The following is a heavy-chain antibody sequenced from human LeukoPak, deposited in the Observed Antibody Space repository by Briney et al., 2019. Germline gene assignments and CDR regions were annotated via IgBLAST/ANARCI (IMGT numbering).Heavy chain of an antibody. V-gene: IGHV4-59*01. J-gene: IGHJ4*01. D-gene: IGHD3-9*01. CDR2: IYYSGST. CDR3: ASFYDILTGIDY. CDR1: GGSISSYY. Sequence: SETLSLTCTVSGGSISSYYCSWIRQPPGKGLEWIGYIYYSGSTNYNPSLKSRVTISVDTSKNQFSLKLSSVTAADTAVYYCASFYDILTGIDYWGQEPWSPSPQ.